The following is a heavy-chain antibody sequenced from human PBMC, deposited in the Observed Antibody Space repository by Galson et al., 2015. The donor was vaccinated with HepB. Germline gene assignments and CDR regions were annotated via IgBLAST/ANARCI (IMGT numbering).Heavy chain of an antibody. CDR2: ISSSSSYI. CDR1: GFTFSRYG. CDR3: ARGYSSSWDNYGMDV. Sequence: SLRLSCAASGFTFSRYGMHWVRQAPGKGLEWVSSISSSSSYIYYADSVKGRFTISRDNAKNSLYLQMDSLRAEDAAVYYCARGYSSSWDNYGMDVWGQGTTVTVSS. V-gene: IGHV3-21*01. D-gene: IGHD6-13*01. J-gene: IGHJ6*02.